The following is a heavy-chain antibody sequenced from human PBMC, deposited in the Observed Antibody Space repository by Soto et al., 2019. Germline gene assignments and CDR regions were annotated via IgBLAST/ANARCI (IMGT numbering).Heavy chain of an antibody. Sequence: PSETLSLTCAVSGGSISSSNWWSWVRQPPGKGLEWIGEIYHSGSTNYNPSLKSRVTISVDKSKNQFSLKLSSVTAADTAVYYCAREKIVVPAASFDYWGQGTLVTVSS. J-gene: IGHJ4*02. CDR3: AREKIVVPAASFDY. D-gene: IGHD2-2*01. CDR1: GGSISSSNW. V-gene: IGHV4-4*02. CDR2: IYHSGST.